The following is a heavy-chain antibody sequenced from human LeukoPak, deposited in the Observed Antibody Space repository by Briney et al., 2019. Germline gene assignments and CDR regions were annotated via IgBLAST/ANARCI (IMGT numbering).Heavy chain of an antibody. Sequence: SQTLSLTCTVSGVSISSGTYYWRWLRQPAGKGLEWIGRMDSSGTNNDDPSLKSRVTISVATSENQFSLRLNPVTAADTAVYYCARGRSGSYYFDYWGQGTLVTVSS. CDR1: GVSISSGTYY. CDR3: ARGRSGSYYFDY. J-gene: IGHJ4*02. D-gene: IGHD1-26*01. CDR2: MDSSGTN. V-gene: IGHV4-61*02.